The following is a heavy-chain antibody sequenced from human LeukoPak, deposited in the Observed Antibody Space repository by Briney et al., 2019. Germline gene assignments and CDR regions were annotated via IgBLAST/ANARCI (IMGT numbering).Heavy chain of an antibody. D-gene: IGHD5-18*01. J-gene: IGHJ4*02. V-gene: IGHV3-30*02. Sequence: GGTLRLSCAASGFTFSSYGMSWVRQAPGKGLEWVAFIRYDGSNKHYVDSVKGRFTISRDNSKNTLYLQMNSLRAEDTAVYYCARDRWGYSYGGDWGQGTLVTVSS. CDR3: ARDRWGYSYGGD. CDR1: GFTFSSYG. CDR2: IRYDGSNK.